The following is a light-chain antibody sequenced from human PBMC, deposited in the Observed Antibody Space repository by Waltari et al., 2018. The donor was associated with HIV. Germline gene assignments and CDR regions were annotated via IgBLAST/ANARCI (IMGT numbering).Light chain of an antibody. V-gene: IGLV2-8*01. Sequence: QSALTQPPSASGSPGQSVTISCTGTSSDDGGYNYVSWYQHHPGKAPKLMIYEVSKRPSGVPDRFSGSKSGNTASLTVSGLQAEDEADYYCNSYTGINNLIFGGGTKLTVL. J-gene: IGLJ2*01. CDR2: EVS. CDR1: SSDDGGYNY. CDR3: NSYTGINNLI.